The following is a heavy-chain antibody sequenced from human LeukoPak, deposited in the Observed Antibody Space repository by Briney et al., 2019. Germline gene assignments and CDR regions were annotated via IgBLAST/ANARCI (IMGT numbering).Heavy chain of an antibody. J-gene: IGHJ4*02. CDR3: AGGGRLGYCSSTSCPYYFDY. Sequence: ASVKVSCKASGYTFTSYAMHWVRQAPGQRLEWMGWINAGNGNTKYSQKFQGRVTITRDTSASTAYMELSSLRSEDTAVYYCAGGGRLGYCSSTSCPYYFDYWGQGTLVTVSS. CDR1: GYTFTSYA. CDR2: INAGNGNT. D-gene: IGHD2-2*01. V-gene: IGHV1-3*01.